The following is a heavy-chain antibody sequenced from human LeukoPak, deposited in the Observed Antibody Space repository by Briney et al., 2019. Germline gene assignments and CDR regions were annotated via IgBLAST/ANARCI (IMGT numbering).Heavy chain of an antibody. CDR2: IYNSGTT. Sequence: HPGGSLRLSCGASGFTVSSTYMSWVRQAPGQGLEWVSLIYNSGTTFYADSVQGRFTISRDNSKNTLYLQMNSLRAEDTAIYYCARDSSSFPNYFDFWGQGTLVTVSS. D-gene: IGHD3-10*01. V-gene: IGHV3-53*01. J-gene: IGHJ4*02. CDR3: ARDSSSFPNYFDF. CDR1: GFTVSSTY.